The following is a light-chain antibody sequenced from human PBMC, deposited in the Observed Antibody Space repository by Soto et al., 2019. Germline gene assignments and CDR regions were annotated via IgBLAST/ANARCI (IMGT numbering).Light chain of an antibody. V-gene: IGLV2-14*01. J-gene: IGLJ2*01. Sequence: QSALTQPASVSGSPGQSITISCTGTSSDVGGYNYVSWYQQHPGKAPQLMIYEVSNRPSGVSNRFSGSKSGNTASLTISGRQAEDEADFYCSSYTSSSRHVVFGGGTKVTVL. CDR1: SSDVGGYNY. CDR3: SSYTSSSRHVV. CDR2: EVS.